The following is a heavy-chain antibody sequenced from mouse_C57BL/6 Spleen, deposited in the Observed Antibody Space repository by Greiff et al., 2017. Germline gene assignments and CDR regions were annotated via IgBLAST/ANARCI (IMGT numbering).Heavy chain of an antibody. CDR3: ARYNPGSSFRYFDV. Sequence: EVQVVESGGGLVQPGGSLSLSCAASGFTFTDYYMSWVRQPPGQALEWLGFIRNKANGYTTEYSAPVKGRFTISRDNSQIILYLQMNTLRAEDRATSYCARYNPGSSFRYFDVWGTGTTVTVSS. D-gene: IGHD1-1*01. CDR1: GFTFTDYY. CDR2: IRNKANGYTT. V-gene: IGHV7-3*01. J-gene: IGHJ1*03.